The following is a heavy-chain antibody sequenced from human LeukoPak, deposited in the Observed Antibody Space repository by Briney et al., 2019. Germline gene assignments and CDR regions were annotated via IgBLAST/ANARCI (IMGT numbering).Heavy chain of an antibody. Sequence: VKPGGSLRLSCAASGFTFSDSYMSWIRQAPGKGLEWVSDISSSSSYTNYADSVKGRFTISRDNAKNPLYLQMNSLRVEDTAVYYCARDFVTIVVVPAAIAVAGAAFDIWGQGTMVTVSS. D-gene: IGHD2-2*02. CDR3: ARDFVTIVVVPAAIAVAGAAFDI. CDR1: GFTFSDSY. V-gene: IGHV3-11*06. CDR2: ISSSSSYT. J-gene: IGHJ3*02.